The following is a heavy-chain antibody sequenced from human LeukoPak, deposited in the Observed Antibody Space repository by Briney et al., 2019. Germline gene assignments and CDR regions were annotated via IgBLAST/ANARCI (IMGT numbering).Heavy chain of an antibody. V-gene: IGHV4-39*01. J-gene: IGHJ3*01. Sequence: SETLSLTCTVSGGSIRSSTYYWGWVCQRPGKGLEWIGSIYPSGSTYYNPSLKSRVTISVDTPKNQFSLKLSSVTAADTAVYYCARHDSSGPYNAFDVWGQGTMVTVSS. D-gene: IGHD3-22*01. CDR3: ARHDSSGPYNAFDV. CDR1: GGSIRSSTYY. CDR2: IYPSGST.